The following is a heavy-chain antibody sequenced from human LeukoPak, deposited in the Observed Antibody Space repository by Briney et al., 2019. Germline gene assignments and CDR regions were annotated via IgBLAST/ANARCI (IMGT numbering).Heavy chain of an antibody. CDR1: GFTFSSYE. CDR2: ISSSGSTI. J-gene: IGHJ5*02. D-gene: IGHD3-10*01. CDR3: ASQGSGSYYTGNA. V-gene: IGHV3-48*03. Sequence: GGSLRLSCAASGFTFSSYEMNWVRQAPGKGLEWVSYISSSGSTIYYADSVKGRFTISRDNAKNSLYLQTNSLRAEDTAVYYCASQGSGSYYTGNAWGQGTLVTVSS.